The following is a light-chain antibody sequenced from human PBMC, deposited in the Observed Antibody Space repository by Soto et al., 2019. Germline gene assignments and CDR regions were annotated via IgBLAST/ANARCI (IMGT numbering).Light chain of an antibody. Sequence: QSVLTQPASVSGSPGQSITISCTGTSSDVGSYNLVSWYQQHPGKAPKLMIYEDSERPSGVSNRFSGSKSGNTASLTISGLQAEDEADYYCCSYAGITTLFVFGTGTKVTVL. V-gene: IGLV2-23*01. CDR1: SSDVGSYNL. J-gene: IGLJ1*01. CDR3: CSYAGITTLFV. CDR2: EDS.